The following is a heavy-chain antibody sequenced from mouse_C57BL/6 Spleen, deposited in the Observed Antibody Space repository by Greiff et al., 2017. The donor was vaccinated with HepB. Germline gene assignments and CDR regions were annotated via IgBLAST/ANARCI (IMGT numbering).Heavy chain of an antibody. V-gene: IGHV2-5*01. CDR1: GFSLTSYG. J-gene: IGHJ4*01. Sequence: QVQLKESGPGLVQPSQSLSITCTVSGFSLTSYGVHWVRQSPGKGLEWLGVIWRGGSTDYNAAFMSRLSITKDNSKSQVFFKMNSLQADDTAIYYCAKNRYGSSSYAMDYWGQGTSVTVSS. CDR2: IWRGGST. CDR3: AKNRYGSSSYAMDY. D-gene: IGHD1-1*01.